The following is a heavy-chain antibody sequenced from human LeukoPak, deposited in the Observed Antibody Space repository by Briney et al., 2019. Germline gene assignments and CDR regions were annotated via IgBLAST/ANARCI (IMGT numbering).Heavy chain of an antibody. V-gene: IGHV4-31*03. CDR2: IYYSGST. J-gene: IGHJ3*02. CDR3: ARGPLTLRSVLNPHVDI. Sequence: PSETLSLTCTVSGGSISSGGYYWSWIRQHPGKGLEWIGYIYYSGSTYYNPSLKSRVTISVDTSKNQFSLKLSSVIAADTAVYYCARGPLTLRSVLNPHVDIWGQGTMVTVSS. D-gene: IGHD3-10*02. CDR1: GGSISSGGYY.